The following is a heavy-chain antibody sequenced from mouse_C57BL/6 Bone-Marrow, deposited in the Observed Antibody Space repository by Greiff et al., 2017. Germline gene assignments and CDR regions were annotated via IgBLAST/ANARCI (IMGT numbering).Heavy chain of an antibody. D-gene: IGHD2-4*01. V-gene: IGHV1-15*01. CDR3: TRNGRSTMITTRWYFDV. CDR2: IDPETGGT. Sequence: QVQLKESGAELVRPGASVTLSCKASGYTFTDYEMHWVKQTPVHGLEWIGAIDPETGGTAYNQKVTGKAILTADKSSSTAYMELRSLTSEDSAVYYCTRNGRSTMITTRWYFDVWGTGTTVTVSS. J-gene: IGHJ1*03. CDR1: GYTFTDYE.